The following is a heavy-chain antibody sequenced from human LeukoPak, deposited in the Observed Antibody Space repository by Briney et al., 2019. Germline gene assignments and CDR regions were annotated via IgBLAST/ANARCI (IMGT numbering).Heavy chain of an antibody. D-gene: IGHD2-2*01. V-gene: IGHV4-30-4*01. CDR1: GGSISSGDYY. CDR2: IYYSGST. J-gene: IGHJ6*02. CDR3: ARGDCSSTSCYAIYGIGYYGMDV. Sequence: PSETLSLTCTVSGGSISSGDYYWSWIRQPPGKGLEWIGYIYYSGSTYYNPSLKSRVTISVDTSKNQFSLKLSSVTAADTAVYYCARGDCSSTSCYAIYGIGYYGMDVWGQGTTVTVSS.